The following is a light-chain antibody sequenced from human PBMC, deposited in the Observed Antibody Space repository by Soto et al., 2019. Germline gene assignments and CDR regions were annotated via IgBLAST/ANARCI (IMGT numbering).Light chain of an antibody. V-gene: IGLV2-23*01. J-gene: IGLJ3*02. Sequence: QSALTQPASVSGSPGQSLTISCTGISSDVGGYNLVSWYQQHPGRAPKLLMYEGRKRPSGVSSRFSGAKSANTASLTISGLRAEDEADYYCCSYAESSKTWLFGGGTKVTVL. CDR1: SSDVGGYNL. CDR2: EGR. CDR3: CSYAESSKTWL.